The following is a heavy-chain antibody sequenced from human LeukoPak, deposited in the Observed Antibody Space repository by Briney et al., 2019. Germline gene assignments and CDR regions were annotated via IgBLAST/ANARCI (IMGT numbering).Heavy chain of an antibody. D-gene: IGHD1-26*01. CDR1: GFTFSGST. CDR3: SRGLVGVFSFDY. V-gene: IGHV3-73*01. Sequence: AGGSLRLSCTASGFTFSGSTLHWVRQAPGKGLEWVGRIRSKANSYATAYAASVKGRITISRDDSKEMAYLQMNSLETEDTAVYYCSRGLVGVFSFDYWGQGTLVTVSS. CDR2: IRSKANSYAT. J-gene: IGHJ4*02.